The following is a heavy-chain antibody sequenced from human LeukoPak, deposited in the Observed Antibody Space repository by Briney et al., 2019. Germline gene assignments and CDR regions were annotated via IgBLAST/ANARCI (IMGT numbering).Heavy chain of an antibody. V-gene: IGHV3-21*01. D-gene: IGHD2-2*01. J-gene: IGHJ4*02. Sequence: GGSLRLSCAASGFTFSSYSMNWVRQAPGKGLEWVSSISGSSSYIYYADSVKGRFTISRDNAENSLYLQMNSLRAEDTAVYYCARVASNIPAARVSFDYWGQGTLVTVSS. CDR3: ARVASNIPAARVSFDY. CDR2: ISGSSSYI. CDR1: GFTFSSYS.